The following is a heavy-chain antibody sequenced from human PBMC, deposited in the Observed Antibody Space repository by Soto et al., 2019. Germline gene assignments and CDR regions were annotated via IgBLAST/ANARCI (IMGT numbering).Heavy chain of an antibody. D-gene: IGHD1-26*01. CDR1: GGTFSSYA. CDR2: IIPIFGTA. Sequence: GASVKVSCKASGGTFSSYAISWVRQAPGQGLEWMGGIIPIFGTANYAQKFQGRVTITADESTSTAYMELSSLRSEDTAVYYCARITGSYYAFDYWGQGTLVTVPS. CDR3: ARITGSYYAFDY. J-gene: IGHJ4*02. V-gene: IGHV1-69*13.